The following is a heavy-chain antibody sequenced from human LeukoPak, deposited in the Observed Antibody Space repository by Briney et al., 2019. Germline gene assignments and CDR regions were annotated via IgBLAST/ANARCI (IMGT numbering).Heavy chain of an antibody. CDR1: GGSISSGDYY. D-gene: IGHD5-18*01. CDR2: IYYSGST. V-gene: IGHV4-30-4*01. CDR3: AREAGGSDTAMARDY. J-gene: IGHJ4*02. Sequence: KPSQTLSLTCTVSGGSISSGDYYWSWIRQPPGKGLEWIGYIYYSGSTYYNPSLKSRVTISVDTSKNQFSLKLSSVTAADTAVYYCAREAGGSDTAMARDYWGQGTLVTVSS.